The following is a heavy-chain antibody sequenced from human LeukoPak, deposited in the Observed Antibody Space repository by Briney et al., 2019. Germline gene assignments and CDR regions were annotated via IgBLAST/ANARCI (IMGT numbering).Heavy chain of an antibody. CDR1: GFTPSSYS. CDR2: ISSSSSTI. D-gene: IGHD3-3*01. CDR3: ARELRFLEWLNWYFDL. J-gene: IGHJ2*01. Sequence: PGGSLRLSCAASGFTPSSYSMNWVRQAPGKGLEWVSYISSSSSTIYYADSVKGRFTISRDNAKNSLYLQMNSLRAEDTAVYYCARELRFLEWLNWYFDLWGRGTLVTVSS. V-gene: IGHV3-48*01.